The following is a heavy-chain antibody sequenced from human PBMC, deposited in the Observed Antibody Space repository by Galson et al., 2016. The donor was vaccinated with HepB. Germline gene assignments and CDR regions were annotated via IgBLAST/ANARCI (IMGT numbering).Heavy chain of an antibody. V-gene: IGHV4-39*01. CDR1: GASISSRNYY. Sequence: SETLSLTCSVSGASISSRNYYWGWIRRPPEKGLDWIVSMYYRGTTNYHPSLNRPVTISDDTSENQFSLRLTSVTAADTAVYFCASSRSVETVMGPQNPFDCWGQGIMVTVSS. J-gene: IGHJ4*02. D-gene: IGHD5-18*01. CDR3: ASSRSVETVMGPQNPFDC. CDR2: MYYRGTT.